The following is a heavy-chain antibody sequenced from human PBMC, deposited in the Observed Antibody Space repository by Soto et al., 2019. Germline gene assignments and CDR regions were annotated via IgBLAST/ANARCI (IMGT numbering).Heavy chain of an antibody. CDR2: IYYSGST. D-gene: IGHD3-10*02. J-gene: IGHJ2*01. Sequence: QLQLQESGPGLVKPSETLSLTCTVSGGSISSSSYYWGWIRQPPGKGLEWIGSIYYSGSTYYNPSLKSRVTISVDTSKNQFSLKLSSVTAADTAVYYCARRVDYVSYFDLWGRGTLVTVSS. V-gene: IGHV4-39*01. CDR3: ARRVDYVSYFDL. CDR1: GGSISSSSYY.